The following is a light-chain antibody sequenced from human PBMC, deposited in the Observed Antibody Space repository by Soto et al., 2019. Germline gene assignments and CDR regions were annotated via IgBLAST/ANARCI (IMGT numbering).Light chain of an antibody. CDR2: GAS. Sequence: EIVLTQSPGTLSLSPGERATLSCRASQSVSSSYLAWYQQKPGQAPRLLIYGASSRATGIPDRFSGSGSGTAFILTISRLEPEDFAVYYCQQYGSSPLSFGGGTKVEIK. V-gene: IGKV3-20*01. CDR3: QQYGSSPLS. J-gene: IGKJ4*01. CDR1: QSVSSSY.